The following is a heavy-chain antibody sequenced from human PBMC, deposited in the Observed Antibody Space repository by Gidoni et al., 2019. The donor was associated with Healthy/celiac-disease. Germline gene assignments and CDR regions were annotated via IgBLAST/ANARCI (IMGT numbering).Heavy chain of an antibody. D-gene: IGHD3-22*01. CDR1: GFTVSSNY. CDR2: IYSGGST. V-gene: IGHV3-66*04. CDR3: ARRYYDSSGYYPAAFDI. Sequence: EVQLVESGGGLVQPGGSLRLSCAASGFTVSSNYMGWVRQAPGKGLEWVSVIYSGGSTYYADSVKGRFTISRDNSKNTLYLQMNSLRAEDTAVYYCARRYYDSSGYYPAAFDIWGQGTMVTVSS. J-gene: IGHJ3*02.